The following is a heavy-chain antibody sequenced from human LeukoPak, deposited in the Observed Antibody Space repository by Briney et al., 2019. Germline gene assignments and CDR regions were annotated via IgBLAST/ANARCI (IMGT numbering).Heavy chain of an antibody. CDR3: ARDRRQQLAYGWFDP. V-gene: IGHV4-59*01. CDR2: IYYSGST. D-gene: IGHD6-13*01. Sequence: PSETLSLTCTVSGGSISSYYWSWIRQPPGKGLEWIGYIYYSGSTNYNPSLKSRVTISVDTSKNQFSLKLSSVTAADTAVYYCARDRRQQLAYGWFDPWGQGTLVSVSS. CDR1: GGSISSYY. J-gene: IGHJ5*02.